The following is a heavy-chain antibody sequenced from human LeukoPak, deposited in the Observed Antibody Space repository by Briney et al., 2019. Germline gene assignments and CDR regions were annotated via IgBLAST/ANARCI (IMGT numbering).Heavy chain of an antibody. D-gene: IGHD2-2*01. Sequence: ASVKVSCKVSGYTLTELSMHWVRQAPGKGLEWMGGFDPEDGETIYAQKFQGRVTMTEDTSTDTAYMELSSLRSEDTAVYYCARDRGWEYQLLIDAFDIWGQGTMVTVSS. J-gene: IGHJ3*02. V-gene: IGHV1-24*01. CDR2: FDPEDGET. CDR3: ARDRGWEYQLLIDAFDI. CDR1: GYTLTELS.